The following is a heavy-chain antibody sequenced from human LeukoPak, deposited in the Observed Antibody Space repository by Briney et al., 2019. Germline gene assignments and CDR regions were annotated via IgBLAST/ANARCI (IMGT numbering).Heavy chain of an antibody. CDR2: ISSSSSYI. CDR1: GLTFSSYS. V-gene: IGHV3-21*01. Sequence: GGSLRLSCAASGLTFSSYSMNWVRQAPGKGLEWVSSISSSSSYIYYADSVKGRFTISRDNAKNSLYLQMNSLRAEDTAVYYRARQMAYCGGDCYSRLFDYWGQGTLVTVSS. J-gene: IGHJ4*02. CDR3: ARQMAYCGGDCYSRLFDY. D-gene: IGHD2-21*02.